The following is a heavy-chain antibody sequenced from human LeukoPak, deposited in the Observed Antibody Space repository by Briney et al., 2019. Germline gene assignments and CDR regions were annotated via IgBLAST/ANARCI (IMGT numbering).Heavy chain of an antibody. Sequence: GGSLRLSCAASGFTFSSYGMHWVRQAPGKGLEWVSAISGSGVSTSYADSVKGRFTISRDNSKNTLYLHMNSLRAEDTAIYSCAKDPANQLLYPAHFSHWGQGTLVTVSS. CDR1: GFTFSSYG. CDR2: ISGSGVST. D-gene: IGHD2-2*01. J-gene: IGHJ1*01. V-gene: IGHV3-23*01. CDR3: AKDPANQLLYPAHFSH.